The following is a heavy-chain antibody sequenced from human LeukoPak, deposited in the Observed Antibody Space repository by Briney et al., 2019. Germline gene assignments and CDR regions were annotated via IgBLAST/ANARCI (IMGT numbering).Heavy chain of an antibody. D-gene: IGHD4-23*01. Sequence: SETLSLTCAVYGGSFSGYYWSWIRQPPGKGLEWIGEINHSGSTNYNPSLKSRATISVDTSRNQFSLKLSSVTAADTAVYYCARTTVVTPSAFDIWGQGTLVTVSS. CDR2: INHSGST. V-gene: IGHV4-34*01. CDR1: GGSFSGYY. J-gene: IGHJ3*02. CDR3: ARTTVVTPSAFDI.